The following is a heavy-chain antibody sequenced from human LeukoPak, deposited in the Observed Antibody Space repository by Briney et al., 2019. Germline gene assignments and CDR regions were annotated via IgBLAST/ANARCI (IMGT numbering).Heavy chain of an antibody. CDR3: AIFLAAAAGNDAFDI. CDR2: ISSSSSYI. CDR1: GFTFSSYS. J-gene: IGHJ3*02. V-gene: IGHV3-21*01. Sequence: GGSLRLSCAASGFTFSSYSMNWVRQAPGKGLEWVSSISSSSSYIYYADSVKGRFTISRDNAKNSLYLQMNSLRAEDTAVYYCAIFLAAAAGNDAFDIWGQGTMVTVSS. D-gene: IGHD6-13*01.